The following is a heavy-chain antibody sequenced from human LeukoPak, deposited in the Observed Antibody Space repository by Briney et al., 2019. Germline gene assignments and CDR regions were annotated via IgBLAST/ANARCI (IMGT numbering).Heavy chain of an antibody. CDR2: IIPIFGTA. Sequence: ASVKVSCKASGGTFSSYAISWVRQAPGQGLEWMGGIIPIFGTANYAQKFQGRVTITTDESTSTAYMELSSLRSEDTAVYYCAREMDDFWSGTFDYCGQGTLVTVSS. CDR1: GGTFSSYA. J-gene: IGHJ4*02. V-gene: IGHV1-69*05. D-gene: IGHD3-3*01. CDR3: AREMDDFWSGTFDY.